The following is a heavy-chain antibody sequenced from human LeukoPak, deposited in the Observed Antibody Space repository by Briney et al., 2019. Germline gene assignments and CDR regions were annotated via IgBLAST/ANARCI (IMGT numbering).Heavy chain of an antibody. CDR2: ISSSSSYI. CDR1: GFTFSSYS. J-gene: IGHJ5*02. Sequence: PGGSLRLSCAASGFTFSSYSMNWVRQAPGKGLEWVSSISSSSSYIYYAYSVKGRFTISRDNAKNSLYLQMNSLRAEDTAVYYCARDPSSGNTPNCFDPWGQGTLVTVSS. CDR3: ARDPSSGNTPNCFDP. V-gene: IGHV3-21*01. D-gene: IGHD6-19*01.